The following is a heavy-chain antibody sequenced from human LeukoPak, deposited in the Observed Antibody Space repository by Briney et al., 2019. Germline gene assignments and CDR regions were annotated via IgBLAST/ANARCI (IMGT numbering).Heavy chain of an antibody. V-gene: IGHV3-23*01. J-gene: IGHJ4*02. CDR1: GFTFSSYA. Sequence: PGGSLRLSCAASGFTFSSYAMSWVRQAPGKGLEWVSAISGSGGSTYYADSVKGRFTISRDNSENTLYLQMNSLRAEDTAVYYCAKDHDTMVRGVIRRGFDYWGQGTLVTVSS. D-gene: IGHD3-10*01. CDR2: ISGSGGST. CDR3: AKDHDTMVRGVIRRGFDY.